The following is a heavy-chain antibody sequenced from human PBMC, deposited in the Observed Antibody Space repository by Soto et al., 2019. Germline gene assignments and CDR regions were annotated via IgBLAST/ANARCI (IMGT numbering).Heavy chain of an antibody. J-gene: IGHJ6*03. Sequence: QVQLVESGGGVVQPGGSLRLSCAASGFTVSSYGLHWVRQAPGKGLEWVAVIWYDGTNKYYADAVRGRFSISRDNSENTLFLQMNSLRAEDTAVYYCARDGAPLTYSTYPGYYYYYMDVWGKGTTVTVSS. CDR3: ARDGAPLTYSTYPGYYYYYMDV. V-gene: IGHV3-33*01. CDR2: IWYDGTNK. CDR1: GFTVSSYG. D-gene: IGHD4-4*01.